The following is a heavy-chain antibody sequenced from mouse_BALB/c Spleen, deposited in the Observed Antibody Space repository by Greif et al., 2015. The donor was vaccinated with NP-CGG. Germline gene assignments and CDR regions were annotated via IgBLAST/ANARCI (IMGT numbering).Heavy chain of an antibody. CDR1: GFNIKDTY. Sequence: VQLQQSGAELVKPGASVKLSCTASGFNIKDTYMHWVKQRPEQGLEWIERIDPANGNTKYDPKFQGKATITADTSSNTAYLQLSSLTSEDTTVYYCAREGSGYLPFAYWGQGTLVTVSA. J-gene: IGHJ3*01. D-gene: IGHD3-1*01. CDR3: AREGSGYLPFAY. V-gene: IGHV14-3*02. CDR2: IDPANGNT.